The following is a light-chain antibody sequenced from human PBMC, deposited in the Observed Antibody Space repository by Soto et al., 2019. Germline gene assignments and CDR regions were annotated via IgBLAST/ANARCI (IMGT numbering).Light chain of an antibody. CDR1: SSDVGAYNY. CDR3: SSYTSSISYV. CDR2: DVS. Sequence: QSALTQPASVSGSPGQSITISCTGTSSDVGAYNYVSWCQQHPGKAPKLIIYDVSNRPSGVSDRFSASKSGNTASLTISGLQAEDEADYYCSSYTSSISYVFGTGTKVTVL. J-gene: IGLJ1*01. V-gene: IGLV2-14*01.